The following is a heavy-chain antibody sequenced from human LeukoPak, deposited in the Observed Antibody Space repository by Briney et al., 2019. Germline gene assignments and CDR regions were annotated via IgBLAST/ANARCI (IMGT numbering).Heavy chain of an antibody. Sequence: SVKVSCKASGGTFSSYAISWVRQAPGQGLEWMGGIIPIFGTANYAQKFQGRVTITADESTSTAYMELSSLRSEDTAVYYCASNSFGYYGSGSYYAWYYFDYWGQGTLVTVSS. V-gene: IGHV1-69*13. J-gene: IGHJ4*02. CDR2: IIPIFGTA. CDR1: GGTFSSYA. D-gene: IGHD3-10*01. CDR3: ASNSFGYYGSGSYYAWYYFDY.